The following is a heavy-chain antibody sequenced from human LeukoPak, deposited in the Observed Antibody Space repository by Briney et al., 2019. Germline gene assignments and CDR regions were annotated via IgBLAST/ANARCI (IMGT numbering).Heavy chain of an antibody. CDR2: VNHIEGT. CDR1: GGSFSGYN. Sequence: SETLSLTCAVYGGSFSGYNWSWIRQPPGKGLEWIGDVNHIEGTNYKPSLKSRVTISVDTSKNQFSLKLTSVTVADTAVYYCARRRLFLAHAFDIWGQGAMVTVSS. J-gene: IGHJ3*02. V-gene: IGHV4-34*01. D-gene: IGHD4/OR15-4a*01. CDR3: ARRRLFLAHAFDI.